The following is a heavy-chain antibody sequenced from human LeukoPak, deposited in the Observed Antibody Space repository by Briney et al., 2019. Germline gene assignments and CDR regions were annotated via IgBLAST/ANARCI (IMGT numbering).Heavy chain of an antibody. Sequence: GGSLRLSCAASGFTFSDYYMSWIRQAPGKGLEWVSYISSSGSTIYYADSVKGRFTISRDNAKNSLYLQMNSLRAEGTAVYYCARDKRWLQFSPEYYYYGMDVWGQGTTVTVSS. D-gene: IGHD5-24*01. V-gene: IGHV3-11*01. CDR2: ISSSGSTI. CDR1: GFTFSDYY. J-gene: IGHJ6*02. CDR3: ARDKRWLQFSPEYYYYGMDV.